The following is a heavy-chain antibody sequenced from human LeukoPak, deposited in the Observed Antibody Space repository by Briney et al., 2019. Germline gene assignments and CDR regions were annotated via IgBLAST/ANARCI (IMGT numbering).Heavy chain of an antibody. Sequence: ASVKVSCKASGYTFTSYGISWVRQAPGQGLEWMGWISAYNGNTNYAQKPQGRVTMTTDTSTSTAYMELRSLRSDDTAVYYCARTMVRGVIMEARTDYWGQGTLVTVSS. V-gene: IGHV1-18*01. CDR3: ARTMVRGVIMEARTDY. CDR1: GYTFTSYG. CDR2: ISAYNGNT. J-gene: IGHJ4*02. D-gene: IGHD3-10*01.